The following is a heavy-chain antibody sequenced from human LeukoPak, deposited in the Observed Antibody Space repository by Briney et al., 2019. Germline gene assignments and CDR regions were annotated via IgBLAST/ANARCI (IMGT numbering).Heavy chain of an antibody. Sequence: PSETLSLTCTVSGGSISSYYWSWIRQSPGKGLEWIGSVFNSGGTDYSPSLRSRVAISLDRSKSQFSLRLTPVTAADTALYFCARPRPDYGVFHSWGQGTMVTVSS. CDR3: ARPRPDYGVFHS. CDR2: VFNSGGT. CDR1: GGSISSYY. V-gene: IGHV4-59*08. D-gene: IGHD4/OR15-4a*01. J-gene: IGHJ3*01.